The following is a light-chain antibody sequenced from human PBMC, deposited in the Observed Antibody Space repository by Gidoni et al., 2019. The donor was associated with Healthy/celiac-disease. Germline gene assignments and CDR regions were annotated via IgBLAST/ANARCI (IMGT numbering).Light chain of an antibody. CDR3: QQYDNLPIT. V-gene: IGKV1-33*01. Sequence: DIQMPPSPSSLSASVGDRVTITCQASQDISNYLNWYQQKPGKAPKLLIYDESKLETGVPSRFSGSGSGTDFTFTISSLQPEDIATYYCQQYDNLPITFGQGTRLEIK. J-gene: IGKJ5*01. CDR2: DES. CDR1: QDISNY.